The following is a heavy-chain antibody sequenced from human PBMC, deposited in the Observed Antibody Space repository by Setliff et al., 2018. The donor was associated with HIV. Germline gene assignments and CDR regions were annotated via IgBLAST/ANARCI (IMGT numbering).Heavy chain of an antibody. V-gene: IGHV4-59*11. CDR3: ARDRAREYHSRMDI. CDR1: GGSISSHY. CDR2: IYYTGTT. Sequence: SETLSLTCTVSGVSGGSISSHYWNWIRQPPGKGLEWIGYIYYTGTTKNNPSLKSRVTMSIDTSKSQISLKLNSVTAADTAVYYCARDRAREYHSRMDIWGQGTTVTVSS. D-gene: IGHD3-22*01. J-gene: IGHJ6*02.